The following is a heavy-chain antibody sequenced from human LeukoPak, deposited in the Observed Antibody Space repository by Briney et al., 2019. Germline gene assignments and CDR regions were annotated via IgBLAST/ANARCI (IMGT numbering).Heavy chain of an antibody. CDR2: INPNSGGT. V-gene: IGHV1-2*02. D-gene: IGHD1-26*01. CDR3: ARGAIVGATARLFQR. Sequence: ASVTVSFKASGYTFTAYYMHWVRQAPGQGLEWMGWINPNSGGTNYAQKFRGRVTMTGDTSINTAYMELSRLRSDDTAVYYCARGAIVGATARLFQRWGQGTPVTVSS. CDR1: GYTFTAYY. J-gene: IGHJ1*01.